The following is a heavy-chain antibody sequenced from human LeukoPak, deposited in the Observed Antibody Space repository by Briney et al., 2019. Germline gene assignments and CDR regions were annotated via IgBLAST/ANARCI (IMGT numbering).Heavy chain of an antibody. CDR3: ARDPEPHDYGDYDWFDP. J-gene: IGHJ5*02. CDR1: GYTFTGYY. V-gene: IGHV1-2*02. CDR2: INPNSGGT. D-gene: IGHD4-17*01. Sequence: ASVKVSCKASGYTFTGYYMHWVRQAPGQGLEWMGWINPNSGGTNYAQKFQGRVTMTRDTSISTAYMELSRLRSDDTAVYYCARDPEPHDYGDYDWFDPWGQGTLVTVSS.